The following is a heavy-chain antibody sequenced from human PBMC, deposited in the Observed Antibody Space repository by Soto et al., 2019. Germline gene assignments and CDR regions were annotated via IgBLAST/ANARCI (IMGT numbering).Heavy chain of an antibody. Sequence: QVQLQESGPGLVKPSGTLSLTCAVSSGSISSSNWWSWVRQPPGKGLEWIGEIYHSGSTNYNPSLKSRVTISVDKSKNQFSLKLSSVTAADTAVYYCARAPPGGGTRDHKYYSYYYMDVWGKGTTVTVSS. CDR2: IYHSGST. CDR3: ARAPPGGGTRDHKYYSYYYMDV. D-gene: IGHD1-7*01. J-gene: IGHJ6*03. V-gene: IGHV4-4*02. CDR1: SGSISSSNW.